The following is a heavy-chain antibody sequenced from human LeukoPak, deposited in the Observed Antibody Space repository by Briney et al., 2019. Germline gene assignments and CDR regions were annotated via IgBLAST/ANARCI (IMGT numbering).Heavy chain of an antibody. CDR1: GFTFSNYW. CDR3: GRQGYSSGK. J-gene: IGHJ4*02. D-gene: IGHD6-19*01. Sequence: PGGSLRLSCAASGFTFSNYWMNSVRQAPGKGLEWVASIQRDGSEKYYVESVKGRFTISRDNAKNSLYLQMNSLRAEDTAVYYCGRQGYSSGKWGQGNLVTVSS. V-gene: IGHV3-7*01. CDR2: IQRDGSEK.